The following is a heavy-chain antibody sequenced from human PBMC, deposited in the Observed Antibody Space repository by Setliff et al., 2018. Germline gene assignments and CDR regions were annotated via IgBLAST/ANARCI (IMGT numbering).Heavy chain of an antibody. D-gene: IGHD6-19*01. CDR3: ARGVSSVSWTPRY. V-gene: IGHV4-4*08. CDR2: IYTSGGT. J-gene: IGHJ4*02. CDR1: GDSMNDNH. Sequence: SETLSLTCTVSGDSMNDNHWTWIRQPPGKGLEWIGYIYTSGGTNYNPSLKGRVTISVDMSKNQFSLKLSSVIAADTAVYYCARGVSSVSWTPRYWGRGILVTVSS.